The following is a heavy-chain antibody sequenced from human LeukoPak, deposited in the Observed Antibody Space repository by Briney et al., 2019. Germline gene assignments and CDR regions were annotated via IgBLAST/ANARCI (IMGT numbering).Heavy chain of an antibody. J-gene: IGHJ4*02. CDR1: GFTFSTYS. CDR3: ARDGRGAVVGLDY. D-gene: IGHD6-19*01. V-gene: IGHV3-21*01. Sequence: GGSLRLSCAASGFTFSTYSMNWVRQAPGKGLEWVSSISSSSSYRYYADSVKGRFTIARDNAKNSLYLQMSRLRAEDLAVYYCARDGRGAVVGLDYWGRGTLVSVPS. CDR2: ISSSSSYR.